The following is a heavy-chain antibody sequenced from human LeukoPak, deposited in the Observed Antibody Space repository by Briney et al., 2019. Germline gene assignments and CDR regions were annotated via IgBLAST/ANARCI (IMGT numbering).Heavy chain of an antibody. CDR2: INHSGST. Sequence: SETLSLTCAVYGGSFSGYYWSWIRQPPGKGLEWIGEINHSGSTYYNPSLKSRVTISVDTSKNQFSLKLSSVTAADTAVYYCARYYYDFWSGSWFDPWGQGTLVTVSS. CDR3: ARYYYDFWSGSWFDP. CDR1: GGSFSGYY. V-gene: IGHV4-34*01. D-gene: IGHD3-3*01. J-gene: IGHJ5*02.